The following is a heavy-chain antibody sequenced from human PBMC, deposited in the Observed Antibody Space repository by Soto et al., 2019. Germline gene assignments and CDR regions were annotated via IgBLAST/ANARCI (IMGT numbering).Heavy chain of an antibody. CDR3: ARRAVVAVTGSLDNWLDP. V-gene: IGHV4-31*03. D-gene: IGHD2-21*01. Sequence: PSETLSLTCTVSGGSISSAGYYWSWIRQHPGKSLEWNGYFYYSGSTYYNPSLKSRVTISVDTSKNHFSLRLSSVTAADTAMYYCARRAVVAVTGSLDNWLDPWGQGSLVTVSS. CDR2: FYYSGST. CDR1: GGSISSAGYY. J-gene: IGHJ5*02.